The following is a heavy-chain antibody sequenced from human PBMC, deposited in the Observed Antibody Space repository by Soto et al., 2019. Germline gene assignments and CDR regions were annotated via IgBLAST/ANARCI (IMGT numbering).Heavy chain of an antibody. J-gene: IGHJ3*02. V-gene: IGHV3-30*18. CDR3: AKDRSGSYRPHAFDI. CDR1: GFTFSSYG. CDR2: ISYDGSNK. D-gene: IGHD1-26*01. Sequence: PGGSLRLSCAASGFTFSSYGMHWVHQAPGKGLEWVAVISYDGSNKYYADSMKGRFTISGDNSKNTLYLQMNSLRAEDTAVYYCAKDRSGSYRPHAFDIWGQGTMVTVSS.